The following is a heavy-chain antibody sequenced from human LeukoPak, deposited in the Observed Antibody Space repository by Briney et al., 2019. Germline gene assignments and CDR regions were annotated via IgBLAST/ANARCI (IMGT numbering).Heavy chain of an antibody. CDR1: GGSVSSGNDY. D-gene: IGHD2-15*01. CDR2: IYYSGST. V-gene: IGHV4-61*01. J-gene: IGHJ4*02. CDR3: AREVGYCSGGSCYFYFDY. Sequence: SETLSLTCTVSGGSVSSGNDYWTWIRQPPGKGLEWIACIYYSGSTNYNASLTNRVTISVDTSKNQFSLKLSSVTAADTAVYYCAREVGYCSGGSCYFYFDYWGQGTLVTVSS.